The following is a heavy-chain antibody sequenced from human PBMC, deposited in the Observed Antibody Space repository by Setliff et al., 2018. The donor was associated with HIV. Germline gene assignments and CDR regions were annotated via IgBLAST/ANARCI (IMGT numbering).Heavy chain of an antibody. J-gene: IGHJ4*02. CDR1: GFTFTSYS. D-gene: IGHD4-4*01. Sequence: QPGGSLRLSCAASGFTFTSYSMNWVRQAPGKGLEWVANIRGNGFTIYYADSVKGRFTISRDNADSSLYLQMNSLRPEDTAVYYCARGLSNFPRFDYWGRGTLVTVSS. CDR3: ARGLSNFPRFDY. CDR2: IRGNGFTI. V-gene: IGHV3-48*01.